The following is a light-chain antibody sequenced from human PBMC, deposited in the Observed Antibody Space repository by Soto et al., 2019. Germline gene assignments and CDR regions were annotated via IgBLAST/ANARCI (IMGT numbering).Light chain of an antibody. V-gene: IGLV2-14*01. Sequence: QSVLTQPASVSGSPGQSITISCTGTSSDVGGYNYVSWYQQHPGKAPKLMIYDVSNWPSGVSNCFSGSKSGNTASPTISGLQAEDEADYYCSSYTNSSLSGVFGTGTKVTVL. CDR1: SSDVGGYNY. CDR2: DVS. J-gene: IGLJ1*01. CDR3: SSYTNSSLSGV.